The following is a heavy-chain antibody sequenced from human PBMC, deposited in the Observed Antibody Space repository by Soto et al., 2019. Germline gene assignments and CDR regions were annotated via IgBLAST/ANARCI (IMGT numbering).Heavy chain of an antibody. CDR3: LTCYFDSSGPNWFDP. CDR1: GFTFSNYA. CDR2: ISGSGGST. J-gene: IGHJ5*02. V-gene: IGHV3-23*01. D-gene: IGHD3-22*01. Sequence: HPGGSLRLSCAASGFTFSNYAMTWVRQAPGKGLEWVSTISGSGGSTYYADSVKGRFTISRDNSKNTLYLQMNSLRAGDTAVYYCLTCYFDSSGPNWFDPWGQGTLVTVSS.